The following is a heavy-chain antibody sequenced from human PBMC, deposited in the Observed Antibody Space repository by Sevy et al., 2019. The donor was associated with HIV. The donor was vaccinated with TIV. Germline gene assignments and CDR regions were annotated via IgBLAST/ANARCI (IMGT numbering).Heavy chain of an antibody. J-gene: IGHJ6*02. CDR2: IYYSGST. CDR3: ARVVTIFGRSMDV. V-gene: IGHV4-31*03. CDR1: GGSMSIANHY. D-gene: IGHD3-3*01. Sequence: SETLSLTCTVAGGSMSIANHYWSWIRQHPGKGLEWIGYIYYSGSTYYNPSLKSRVTISVDTSKNQFSLKLSSVTAADTAVYYCARVVTIFGRSMDVWGQGTTVTVSS.